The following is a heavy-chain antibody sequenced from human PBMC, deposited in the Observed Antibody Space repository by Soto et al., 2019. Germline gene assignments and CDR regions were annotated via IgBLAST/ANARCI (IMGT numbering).Heavy chain of an antibody. V-gene: IGHV3-23*01. D-gene: IGHD1-26*01. CDR2: ITGSGGST. J-gene: IGHJ4*02. Sequence: EVQLLEAGGGLVQPGGSLRRSCAASGLTFSAYAMTWVRQAPGKGLEWVSIITGSGGSTYYTDSVKGRFTISRDNSQNTVSLQMDSLSAEDTAVYYCAKARYSGTYVFYCWFQGTLVTVSS. CDR1: GLTFSAYA. CDR3: AKARYSGTYVFYC.